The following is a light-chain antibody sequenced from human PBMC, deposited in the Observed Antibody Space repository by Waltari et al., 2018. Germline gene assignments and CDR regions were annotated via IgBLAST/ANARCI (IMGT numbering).Light chain of an antibody. J-gene: IGKJ1*01. Sequence: EIVLPQSPGTLSLSLGARATVSCRASQSVSRALAWYQQKPGQAPRLLIYGASPRATGIPDRFSGSGSGTDFSLTISRLEPDDFAVYYCQHYLRLPVTFGQGTTVEI. V-gene: IGKV3-20*01. CDR2: GAS. CDR3: QHYLRLPVT. CDR1: QSVSRA.